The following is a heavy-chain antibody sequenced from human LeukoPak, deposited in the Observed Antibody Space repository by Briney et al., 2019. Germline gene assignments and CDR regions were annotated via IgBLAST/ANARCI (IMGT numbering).Heavy chain of an antibody. CDR1: GYTFTGYY. CDR3: ARDKYTGYETFDY. CDR2: INPNNGGT. J-gene: IGHJ4*02. V-gene: IGHV1-2*02. D-gene: IGHD5-12*01. Sequence: GASVKVSCKASGYTFTGYYIHWVRQAPGQGLEWMGWINPNNGGTNYAQKFQGRVTMTRETSISTAYMELNRLTSDDTAVYYCARDKYTGYETFDYWGQGTPVTVSS.